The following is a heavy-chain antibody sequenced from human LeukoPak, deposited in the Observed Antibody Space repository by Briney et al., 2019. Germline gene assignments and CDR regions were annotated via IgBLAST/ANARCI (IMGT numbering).Heavy chain of an antibody. CDR1: GYTFTGYY. Sequence: ASVKVSCKASGYTFTGYYMHWVRQAPGQGLEWMGWINPNSGGTNYAQKFQGRVTMTRDTSISTAYMELSRLGSDDTAVYYCARVYGAYDSSGYYYVGAFDIWGQGTMVTVSS. CDR2: INPNSGGT. J-gene: IGHJ3*02. CDR3: ARVYGAYDSSGYYYVGAFDI. D-gene: IGHD3-22*01. V-gene: IGHV1-2*02.